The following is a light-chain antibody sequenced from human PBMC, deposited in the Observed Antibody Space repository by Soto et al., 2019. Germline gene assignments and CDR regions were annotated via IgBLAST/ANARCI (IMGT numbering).Light chain of an antibody. CDR2: DVS. CDR1: SSDVGGYNY. Sequence: QSALTQPASGSGSPGQSITISCTGTSSDVGGYNYVSWYQQHPGKAPKLMIDDVSNRPSGVSNRFSGSKSGNTASLTISGLQAEDEADFYCRSYTSSTTVVFGGGTKLTVL. J-gene: IGLJ2*01. CDR3: RSYTSSTTVV. V-gene: IGLV2-14*01.